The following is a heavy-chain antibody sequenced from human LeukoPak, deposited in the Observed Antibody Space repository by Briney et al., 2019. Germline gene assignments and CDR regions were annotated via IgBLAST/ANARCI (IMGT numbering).Heavy chain of an antibody. Sequence: SETLSLTCTVSGGSISSYYWSWIRQPPGKGLEWIGEINHSGSTNYNPSLKSRVTISVDTSKNQFSLKLSSVTAADTAVYFCARLGGSASRPFDIWGQGTMVTVSS. CDR3: ARLGGSASRPFDI. CDR1: GGSISSYY. D-gene: IGHD3-10*01. V-gene: IGHV4-34*01. CDR2: INHSGST. J-gene: IGHJ3*02.